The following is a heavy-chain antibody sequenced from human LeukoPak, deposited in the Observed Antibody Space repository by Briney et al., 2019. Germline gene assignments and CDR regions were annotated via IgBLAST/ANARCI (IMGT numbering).Heavy chain of an antibody. V-gene: IGHV3-48*03. D-gene: IGHD4-17*01. J-gene: IGHJ4*02. CDR2: ISSSGSTM. CDR3: ARVRVTVTTLDY. Sequence: PGGSLRLSCADSGFTFISYEVNWVRQAPGKGLEWVSYISSSGSTMYYADSVKGRFTVSRDNAKNSLFLQMNSLRAEDTAVYYCARVRVTVTTLDYWGQGALVTVSS. CDR1: GFTFISYE.